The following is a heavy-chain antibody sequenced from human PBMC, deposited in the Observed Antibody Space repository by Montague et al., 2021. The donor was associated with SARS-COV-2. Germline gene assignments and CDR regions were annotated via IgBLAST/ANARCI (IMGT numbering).Heavy chain of an antibody. Sequence: SLRLSCAASGFTFSSYAINWVRQAPGKGLEWVSGNSGNGGSTNFADSVKGRFTISRDNSKNTLYLQMNSLRAEDTAVYYCAKDQTPYSVVRTSAFDFWGQGTMVTVSS. D-gene: IGHD4/OR15-4a*01. CDR3: AKDQTPYSVVRTSAFDF. CDR2: NSGNGGST. CDR1: GFTFSSYA. J-gene: IGHJ3*01. V-gene: IGHV3-23*01.